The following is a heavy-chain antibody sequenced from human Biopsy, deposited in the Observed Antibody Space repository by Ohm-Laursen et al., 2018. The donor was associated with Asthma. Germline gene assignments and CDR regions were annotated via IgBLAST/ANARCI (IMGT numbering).Heavy chain of an antibody. D-gene: IGHD3-3*01. V-gene: IGHV4-39*01. CDR2: ISYGGKT. Sequence: SETLSLTCTVSGGSMTPTSHYWDWIRQAPGKGLEWIRYISYGGKTSYNPSLKNRVTISRDTSKNQFSLRLTSVTAADTAVYFCARRITIFGVVQKDHGMDAWGQGTTVIVSS. J-gene: IGHJ6*02. CDR3: ARRITIFGVVQKDHGMDA. CDR1: GGSMTPTSHY.